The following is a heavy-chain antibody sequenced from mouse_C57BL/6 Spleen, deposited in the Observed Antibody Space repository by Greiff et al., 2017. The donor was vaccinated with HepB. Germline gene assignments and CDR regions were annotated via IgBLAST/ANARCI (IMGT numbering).Heavy chain of an antibody. J-gene: IGHJ2*01. CDR2: ISDGGSYT. Sequence: EVQGVESGGGLVKPGGSLELSCAASGFTFSSYAMSWVRQTPEKRLEWVATISDGGSYTYYPDNVKGRFTISRDNAKNNLYLQMSHLKSEDTAMYYCARDLTTVVLDYWGQGTTLTVSS. CDR1: GFTFSSYA. CDR3: ARDLTTVVLDY. V-gene: IGHV5-4*01. D-gene: IGHD1-1*01.